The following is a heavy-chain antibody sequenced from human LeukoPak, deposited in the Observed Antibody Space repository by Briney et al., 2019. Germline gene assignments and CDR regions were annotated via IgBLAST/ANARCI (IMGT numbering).Heavy chain of an antibody. J-gene: IGHJ6*02. CDR2: FDPEDGET. Sequence: ASVKVSCKVSGYTLTELSMHWVRQAPGKGLEWMGGFDPEDGETIYAQKFQGRVTMTEDTSTDTAYMELSSLRSEDTAVYYCATHPMAAAGTPDYHYYGMDVWGQGTTVTVSS. CDR1: GYTLTELS. V-gene: IGHV1-24*01. D-gene: IGHD6-13*01. CDR3: ATHPMAAAGTPDYHYYGMDV.